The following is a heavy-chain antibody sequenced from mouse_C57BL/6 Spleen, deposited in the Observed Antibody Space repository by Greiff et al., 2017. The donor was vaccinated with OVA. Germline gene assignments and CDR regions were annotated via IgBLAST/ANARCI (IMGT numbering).Heavy chain of an antibody. CDR3: ARQSTTMVTLENYFDY. CDR1: GFTFSSYG. Sequence: EVQLVESGGDLVKPGGSLKLSCAASGFTFSSYGMSWVRQTPDKRLEWVATISSGGSYTYYPDSVKGRFTISRDNAKNTLYLQMSSLKSEATAMYYGARQSTTMVTLENYFDYWGQGTTLTVSS. CDR2: ISSGGSYT. V-gene: IGHV5-6*01. J-gene: IGHJ2*01. D-gene: IGHD2-1*01.